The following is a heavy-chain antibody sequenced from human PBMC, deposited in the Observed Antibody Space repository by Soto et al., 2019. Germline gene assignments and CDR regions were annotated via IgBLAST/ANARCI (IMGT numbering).Heavy chain of an antibody. CDR2: IWYDGSNK. CDR3: ARESAARKGIAAAGTYYYYYMDV. Sequence: QVQLVESGGGVVQPGRSLRLSCAASGFTFSSYGMHWVRQAPGKGLEWVAVIWYDGSNKYYADSVKGRFTISRGNSKNTLYLQMNSLRAEDTAVYYCARESAARKGIAAAGTYYYYYMDVWGKGTTVTVSS. J-gene: IGHJ6*03. CDR1: GFTFSSYG. D-gene: IGHD6-13*01. V-gene: IGHV3-33*01.